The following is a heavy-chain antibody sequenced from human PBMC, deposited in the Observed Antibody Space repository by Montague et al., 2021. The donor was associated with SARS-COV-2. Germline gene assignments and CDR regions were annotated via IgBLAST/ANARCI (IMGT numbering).Heavy chain of an antibody. CDR3: ARSTVGTSHFDY. J-gene: IGHJ4*02. Sequence: SETLSLTCTVSGGSITDINYYWGWIRQPPGKGLKWIGNIFHRGSTFYNPSLRSRVTMSEDMSKNQFSLKLMSVTAADTAVYYCARSTVGTSHFDYWGQGTLVTVSS. D-gene: IGHD1-26*01. V-gene: IGHV4-39*01. CDR1: GGSITDINYY. CDR2: IFHRGST.